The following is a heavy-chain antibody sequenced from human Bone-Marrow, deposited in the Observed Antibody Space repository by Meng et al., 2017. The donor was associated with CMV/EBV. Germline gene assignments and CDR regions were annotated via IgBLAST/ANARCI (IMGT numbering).Heavy chain of an antibody. CDR1: GFTFSTYA. D-gene: IGHD2-2*01. CDR3: ARDLYCSSTSCYHY. J-gene: IGHJ4*02. Sequence: GGSLRLSCAASGFTFSTYAMHWVRQAPGKGLEWVAVISFDGSHKYYADSVKGRFTISRDNSKNTLYLQMNSLRAEDTAVYYCARDLYCSSTSCYHYWGQGTLVTVSS. V-gene: IGHV3-30*04. CDR2: ISFDGSHK.